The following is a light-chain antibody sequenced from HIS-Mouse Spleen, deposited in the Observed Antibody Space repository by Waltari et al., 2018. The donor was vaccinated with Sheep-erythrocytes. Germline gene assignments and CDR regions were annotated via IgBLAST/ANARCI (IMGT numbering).Light chain of an antibody. CDR3: CSYAGSSTPWV. CDR2: EGS. CDR1: SSDVGSYNL. V-gene: IGLV2-23*01. J-gene: IGLJ3*02. Sequence: QSALTQPASVSGSPGQSITISCTGTSSDVGSYNLVSWYQQHPGKAPKLMIYEGSKRPSGVSNRFPGSKSGNTAYLTISGLQAEDEADYYCCSYAGSSTPWVFGGGTKLTVL.